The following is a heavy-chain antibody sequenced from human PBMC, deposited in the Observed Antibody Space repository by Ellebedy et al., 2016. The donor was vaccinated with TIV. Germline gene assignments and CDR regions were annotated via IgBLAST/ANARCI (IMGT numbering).Heavy chain of an antibody. V-gene: IGHV1-8*01. J-gene: IGHJ6*02. D-gene: IGHD3-3*01. Sequence: AASVKVSCKASGYTFTSYDINWVRQATGQGLEWMGWMNPNSGNTGYAQKFQGWVTMTRDTSISTAYMELSRLRSDDTAVYYCARGMWYDFWSGYKPYGMDVWGQGTTVTVSS. CDR3: ARGMWYDFWSGYKPYGMDV. CDR1: GYTFTSYD. CDR2: MNPNSGNT.